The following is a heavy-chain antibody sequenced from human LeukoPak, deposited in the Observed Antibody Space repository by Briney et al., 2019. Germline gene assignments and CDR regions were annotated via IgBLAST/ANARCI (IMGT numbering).Heavy chain of an antibody. J-gene: IGHJ5*02. CDR2: ISYDGSNI. D-gene: IGHD6-13*01. V-gene: IGHV3-30-3*01. CDR3: ARGLSQQLTNWFDP. CDR1: GFTFSSYT. Sequence: GGSLRLSCAASGFTFSSYTMHWVRQAPGKGLEWVTTISYDGSNIYYADSVQGRFTVSRDNSKSTLFLQMNSLRAEDTAVYYCARGLSQQLTNWFDPWGQGTLVTVSS.